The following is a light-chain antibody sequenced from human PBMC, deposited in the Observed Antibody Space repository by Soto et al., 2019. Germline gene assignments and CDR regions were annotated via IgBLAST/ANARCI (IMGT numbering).Light chain of an antibody. J-gene: IGLJ2*01. V-gene: IGLV6-57*02. CDR1: GANIDRKY. CDR2: EDN. CDR3: QSYHDGNVV. Sequence: NFMLTQPHSVSESPGKTITIPCTGSGANIDRKYVQWYRQRPGSAPSIVIYEDNKRQPGIPDRFSGSIDTSSNSASLTISGLMPGDEGDYYCQSYHDGNVVFGGGTQLTVL.